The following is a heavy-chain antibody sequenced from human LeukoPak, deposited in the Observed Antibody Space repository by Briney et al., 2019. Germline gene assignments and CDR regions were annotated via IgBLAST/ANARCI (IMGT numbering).Heavy chain of an antibody. V-gene: IGHV3-7*03. J-gene: IGHJ6*04. CDR1: GFSFSSYW. CDR2: IKQDGSEK. Sequence: SLGVLRLSCAASGFSFSSYWMSWVRQAPGKGLEWVANIKQDGSEKYYVDSVKGRFTISRDNAKNSLYLQMNSLRAEDTAVYYCARDVNYYSMDVWGKRTTVTVSS. CDR3: ARDVNYYSMDV.